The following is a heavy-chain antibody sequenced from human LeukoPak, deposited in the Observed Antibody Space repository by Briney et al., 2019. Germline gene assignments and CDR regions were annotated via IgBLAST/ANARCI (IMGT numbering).Heavy chain of an antibody. D-gene: IGHD6-19*01. CDR3: ARLKGYSSGWYPSYYFDY. V-gene: IGHV4-30-4*08. CDR1: GGSISSGDYY. Sequence: SQTLSLTCTVSGGSISSGDYYWSWIRQPPGRGLEWIGYLYYTGTTYYNPSLKSPVTISADTSKNQFALKLISVTAADTAVYYCARLKGYSSGWYPSYYFDYWGQGTLVTVSS. J-gene: IGHJ4*02. CDR2: LYYTGTT.